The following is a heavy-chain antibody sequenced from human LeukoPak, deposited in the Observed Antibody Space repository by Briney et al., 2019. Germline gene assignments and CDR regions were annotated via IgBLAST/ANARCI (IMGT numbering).Heavy chain of an antibody. V-gene: IGHV1-2*02. J-gene: IGHJ4*02. CDR3: ARVSRVYYDTSGRIFDS. CDR1: GYSFTDHY. D-gene: IGHD3-22*01. Sequence: ASVKVSCKASGYSFTDHYIHWVRQAPGQGLEWMGWIKSNSGDTNSAQKFQGRVTMTRDTSISTAYMELSRLRSDDTAVYYCARVSRVYYDTSGRIFDSWGQGTLDTVSS. CDR2: IKSNSGDT.